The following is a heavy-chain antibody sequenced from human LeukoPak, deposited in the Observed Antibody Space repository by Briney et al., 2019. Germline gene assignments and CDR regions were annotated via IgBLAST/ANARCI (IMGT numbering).Heavy chain of an antibody. CDR2: INHSGST. J-gene: IGHJ6*04. V-gene: IGHV4-34*01. D-gene: IGHD2-2*01. CDR3: ARGRSSYQLLSYYYYGMDV. Sequence: SETLSLTCAVYGGSFSGYYWSWIRQPPGKGLEWIGEINHSGSTNYNPSLKSRVTISVDTSKNQFSLKLSSVTAAGTAVYYCARGRSSYQLLSYYYYGMDVWGKGTTVTVSS. CDR1: GGSFSGYY.